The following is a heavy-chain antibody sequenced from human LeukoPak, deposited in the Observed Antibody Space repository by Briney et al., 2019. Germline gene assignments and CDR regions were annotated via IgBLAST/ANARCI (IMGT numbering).Heavy chain of an antibody. CDR1: AFSLNAYN. J-gene: IGHJ3*02. Sequence: PGGSLRLSCAASAFSLNAYNMNWVRHAPGKGLEWVSGISWNSGSIGYADSVKGRFTISRDNAKNSLYLQMNSLRAEDMALYYCAKKGSGGDHAFDIWGQGTMVTVSS. V-gene: IGHV3-9*03. CDR2: ISWNSGSI. D-gene: IGHD2-21*01. CDR3: AKKGSGGDHAFDI.